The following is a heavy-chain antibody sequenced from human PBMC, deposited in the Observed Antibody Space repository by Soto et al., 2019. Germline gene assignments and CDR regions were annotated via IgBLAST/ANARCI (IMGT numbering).Heavy chain of an antibody. V-gene: IGHV1-18*04. Sequence: ASVKVSCKASGYTFTSYGISWVRQAPGQGLEWMGWISAYNGNTNYAQKLQGRVTMTTDTSTSTAYMELRSLRSDDTAVYYCARDDATYYYDSSGYYYGSRLYYYYGMDVWGQGTTVTVSS. D-gene: IGHD3-22*01. CDR1: GYTFTSYG. CDR3: ARDDATYYYDSSGYYYGSRLYYYYGMDV. J-gene: IGHJ6*01. CDR2: ISAYNGNT.